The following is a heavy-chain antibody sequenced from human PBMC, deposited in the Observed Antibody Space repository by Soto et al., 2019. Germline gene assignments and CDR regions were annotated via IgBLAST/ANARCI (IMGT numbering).Heavy chain of an antibody. J-gene: IGHJ5*02. CDR1: GYIFTSYD. D-gene: IGHD6-19*01. CDR3: ARGISVAGINWFDP. CDR2: MNPNSGNT. Sequence: ASVKVSCKASGYIFTSYDINWERQATGQGLEWMGWMNPNSGNTGYAQKFQGRGTMTRNTSISTAYMELSRLRSEDTAVYYCARGISVAGINWFDPWGQGTLVTVSS. V-gene: IGHV1-8*01.